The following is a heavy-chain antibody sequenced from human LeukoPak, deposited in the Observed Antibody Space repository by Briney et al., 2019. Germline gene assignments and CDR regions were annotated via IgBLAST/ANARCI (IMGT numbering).Heavy chain of an antibody. CDR1: GGSISSYY. D-gene: IGHD3-10*01. V-gene: IGHV4-59*08. J-gene: IGHJ4*02. CDR2: IYYSGST. CDR3: ARQSYDYGSGSHLDY. Sequence: SETLSLTCTVSGGSISSYYWGWIRQPPGKELEWIGYIYYSGSTNYNPSLKSRVTISVDTSKNQFSLKLSSVTAADTAVYYCARQSYDYGSGSHLDYWGQGTLVTVSS.